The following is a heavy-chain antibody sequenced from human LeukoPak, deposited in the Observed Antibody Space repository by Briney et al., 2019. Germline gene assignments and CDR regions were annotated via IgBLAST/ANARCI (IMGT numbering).Heavy chain of an antibody. V-gene: IGHV1-46*01. CDR1: GYTFTSYY. J-gene: IGHJ6*02. Sequence: ASVKVSCKASGYTFTSYYMHWVRQAPGQGLEWMGIINPSGGSTSYAQKFQGRVTMTRDTSTSTVYMELSSLRSEDTAVYYCATKGSGYKYYYYGMDVWGQGTTVTVSS. CDR2: INPSGGST. D-gene: IGHD5-12*01. CDR3: ATKGSGYKYYYYGMDV.